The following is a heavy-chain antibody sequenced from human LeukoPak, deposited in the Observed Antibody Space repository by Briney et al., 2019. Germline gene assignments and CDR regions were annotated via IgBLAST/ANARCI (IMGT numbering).Heavy chain of an antibody. V-gene: IGHV3-74*01. CDR1: GFTFSTYW. CDR2: INSDGSST. D-gene: IGHD5-18*01. Sequence: GGSLRLSCAASGFTFSTYWMHWVRQAPGKGLVWVSRINSDGSSTIYADSVKGRFTISRDNAKNSLYLQMNSLRAEDTAVYYCAKDLLFRGDTAMGPVDYWGQGTLVTVSS. J-gene: IGHJ4*02. CDR3: AKDLLFRGDTAMGPVDY.